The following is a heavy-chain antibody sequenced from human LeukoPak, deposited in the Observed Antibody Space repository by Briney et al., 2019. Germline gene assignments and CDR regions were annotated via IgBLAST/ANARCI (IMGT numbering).Heavy chain of an antibody. J-gene: IGHJ4*02. D-gene: IGHD3/OR15-3a*01. CDR1: GGSISSYY. V-gene: IGHV4-59*08. CDR2: IYYSGST. Sequence: SETLSLTCTVSGGSISSYYWSWIRQPPGKGLEWIGYIYYSGSTNYNPSLKSRVTISVDTSKNQFSLKLSSVTAADTAVYYCARHNPLDWLSPLFDYWGQGTLVTVSS. CDR3: ARHNPLDWLSPLFDY.